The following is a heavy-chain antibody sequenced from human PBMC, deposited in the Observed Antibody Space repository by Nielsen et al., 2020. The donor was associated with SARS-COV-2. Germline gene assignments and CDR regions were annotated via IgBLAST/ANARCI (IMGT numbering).Heavy chain of an antibody. CDR3: ARARTGGETFDY. CDR1: GFTFSDYY. V-gene: IGHV3-11*01. CDR2: ISSSGSTI. Sequence: GESLKISCAASGFTFSDYYMSWIRQAPGKGLEWVSYISSSGSTIYYADSVKGRFTISRDNAKNSLYLQMNSLRAEDTAVYYCARARTGGETFDYWGQGTLVTVSS. J-gene: IGHJ4*02. D-gene: IGHD1-1*01.